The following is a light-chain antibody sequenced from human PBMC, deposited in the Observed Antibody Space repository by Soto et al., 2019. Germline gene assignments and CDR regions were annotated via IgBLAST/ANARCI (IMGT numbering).Light chain of an antibody. CDR2: DVS. J-gene: IGLJ2*01. V-gene: IGLV2-14*03. CDR1: SSDVGGYNE. CDR3: GSHAAGSTLI. Sequence: QSVLTQPASVSGSPGQSTTISCTGTSSDVGGYNEVSWYQQRPGKAPKLMIYDVSNRPSGVSNRFSASKSGNTASLTISGLQAEDEAYYYCGSHAAGSTLIFGGGTKLTVL.